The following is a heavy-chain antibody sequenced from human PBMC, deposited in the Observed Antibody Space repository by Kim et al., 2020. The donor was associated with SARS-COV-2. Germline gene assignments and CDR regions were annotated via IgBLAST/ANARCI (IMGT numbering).Heavy chain of an antibody. V-gene: IGHV4-39*01. CDR1: GGSISSSSYY. D-gene: IGHD4-17*01. CDR3: ATSYGDYVLWFDP. Sequence: SETLSLTCTVSGGSISSSSYYWGWIRQPPGKGLEWIGSIYYSGSTYYNPSLKSRVTISVDTSKNQFSLKLSSVTAADTAVYYCATSYGDYVLWFDPWGQGTLVTVPS. J-gene: IGHJ5*02. CDR2: IYYSGST.